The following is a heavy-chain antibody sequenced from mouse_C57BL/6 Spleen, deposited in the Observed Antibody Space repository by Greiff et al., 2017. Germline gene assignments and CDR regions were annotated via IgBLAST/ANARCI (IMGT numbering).Heavy chain of an antibody. V-gene: IGHV3-6*01. J-gene: IGHJ4*01. CDR3: ARYFLYAMDY. CDR2: ISYDGSN. Sequence: EVQLKQSGPGLVKPSQSLSLTCSVTGYSITSGYYWNWIRQFPGNKLEWMGYISYDGSNNYNPSLKNRISITRDTSKNQFFLKLNSVTTEDTATYYCARYFLYAMDYWGQGTSVTVSS. CDR1: GYSITSGYY.